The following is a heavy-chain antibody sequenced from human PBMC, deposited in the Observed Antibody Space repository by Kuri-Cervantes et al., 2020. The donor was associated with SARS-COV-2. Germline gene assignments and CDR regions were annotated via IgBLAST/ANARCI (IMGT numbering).Heavy chain of an antibody. Sequence: SETLSLTCTVSGGSISSSSYYWGWIRQPPGKGLEWVGSIYYSGSTYYNPSLKSRVTLSVDTSKNQFSLKLSSVTAADTAVYYCASGYDGVNDYWGQGTLVTVSS. CDR2: IYYSGST. V-gene: IGHV4-39*07. CDR1: GGSISSSSYY. J-gene: IGHJ4*02. D-gene: IGHD5-12*01. CDR3: ASGYDGVNDY.